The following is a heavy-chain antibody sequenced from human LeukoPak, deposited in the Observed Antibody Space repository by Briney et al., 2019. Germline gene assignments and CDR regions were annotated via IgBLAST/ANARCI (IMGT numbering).Heavy chain of an antibody. CDR2: IIPILGIA. D-gene: IGHD3-10*01. J-gene: IGHJ4*02. V-gene: IGHV1-69*04. CDR3: ARDFRAYGSGSSYLDY. Sequence: GASVKVSCKASGGTFSSYAISWVRQAPGQGLEWMGRIIPILGIANYAQKFQGRVTITADKSTSTAYMELSSLRSEDTAVYYCARDFRAYGSGSSYLDYWGQGTLVTVSS. CDR1: GGTFSSYA.